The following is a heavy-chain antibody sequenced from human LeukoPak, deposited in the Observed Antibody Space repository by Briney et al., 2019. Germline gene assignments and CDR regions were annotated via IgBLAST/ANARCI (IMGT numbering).Heavy chain of an antibody. Sequence: SETLSRTCTVSGGSISSYYWSWIRQPPGKGLEWIGYIYTSGSTNYKPSLKSRVTISVDTSKNQFSLKLSSVTAADTAVYYCARHSTRAANYGDHGWVDYWGQGTLVTVSS. V-gene: IGHV4-4*09. CDR3: ARHSTRAANYGDHGWVDY. D-gene: IGHD4-17*01. CDR2: IYTSGST. CDR1: GGSISSYY. J-gene: IGHJ4*02.